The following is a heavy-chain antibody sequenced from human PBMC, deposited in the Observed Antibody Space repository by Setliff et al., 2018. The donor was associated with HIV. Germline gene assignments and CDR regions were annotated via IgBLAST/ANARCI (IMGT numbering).Heavy chain of an antibody. J-gene: IGHJ4*02. Sequence: PSETLSLTCIVSGGSISSSSYYWGWIRQPPGKGLEWIGSMYYTGSTYYNPSLKSRVTISIDTSKNQFSLKLNSVTAADTAMYYCARDGGSSGWYFVLGYSDYWGPGTLVTVSS. CDR2: MYYTGST. CDR1: GGSISSSSYY. V-gene: IGHV4-39*02. D-gene: IGHD6-19*01. CDR3: ARDGGSSGWYFVLGYSDY.